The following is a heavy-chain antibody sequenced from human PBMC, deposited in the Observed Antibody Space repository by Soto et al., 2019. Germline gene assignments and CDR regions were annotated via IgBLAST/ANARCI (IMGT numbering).Heavy chain of an antibody. D-gene: IGHD3-10*01. V-gene: IGHV2-5*01. Sequence: QITLKESGPTRLTPTQTLTLTCTFSGVSLSSSGVGVGWIRQPPGKALEWLALIYWHDDKRYSPSLKNRLTITRDTSKNQVVLIMTNVDPVDTATYYCAHSSLRYRGAFDFWEQGTMVVVSS. CDR1: GVSLSSSGVG. CDR2: IYWHDDK. CDR3: AHSSLRYRGAFDF. J-gene: IGHJ3*01.